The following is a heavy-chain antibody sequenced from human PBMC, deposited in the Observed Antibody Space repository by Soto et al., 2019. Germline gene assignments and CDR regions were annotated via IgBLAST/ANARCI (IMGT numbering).Heavy chain of an antibody. V-gene: IGHV3-23*01. CDR1: GFTFSSYA. CDR2: ISGSGGST. J-gene: IGHJ4*02. D-gene: IGHD5-12*01. Sequence: EVQLLESGGGLVQPGGSLRLSCAASGFTFSSYAMSWVRQAPGKGLEWVSAISGSGGSTYYADSVKGRFTISRDNSKNTLYLQMNSLRDEDTAVYYCAKLTDDDYSGYEYYFDYWGQGTLVTVS. CDR3: AKLTDDDYSGYEYYFDY.